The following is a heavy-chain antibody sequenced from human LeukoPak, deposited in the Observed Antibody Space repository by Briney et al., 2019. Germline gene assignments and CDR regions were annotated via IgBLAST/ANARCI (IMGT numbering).Heavy chain of an antibody. D-gene: IGHD2-2*01. CDR3: AKDPYQLPFYNWFDP. CDR1: GFAVNSNY. Sequence: GGSLRLSCAASGFAVNSNYMTWVRQAPGKGLEWVSIIYSGGSTYYADSVKGRFTISRDNSKNTLYLQMDSLRAEDTAVYYCAKDPYQLPFYNWFDPWGQGTLVTVSS. CDR2: IYSGGST. J-gene: IGHJ5*02. V-gene: IGHV3-53*01.